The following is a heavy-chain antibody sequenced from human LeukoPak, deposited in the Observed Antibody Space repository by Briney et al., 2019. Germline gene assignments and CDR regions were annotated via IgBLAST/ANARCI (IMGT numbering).Heavy chain of an antibody. J-gene: IGHJ4*02. CDR1: GLTFSNAW. CDR3: ARGTNGYSVYDSSRWGNDY. CDR2: IKSKTDGGTR. V-gene: IGHV3-15*01. D-gene: IGHD5/OR15-5a*01. Sequence: GGSLRLSCAASGLTFSNAWMNWVRQATGKGLEWVGRIKSKTDGGTRDYAAPVKGRFTISRDDSKNTLYLQMSGLRAEDTAVYYCARGTNGYSVYDSSRWGNDYWGQGTLVSVSS.